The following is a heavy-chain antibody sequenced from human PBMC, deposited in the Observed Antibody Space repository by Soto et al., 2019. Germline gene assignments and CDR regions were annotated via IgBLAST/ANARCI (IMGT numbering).Heavy chain of an antibody. V-gene: IGHV2-26*01. CDR3: ARRHLAVAISPWFDP. CDR1: GLSITDSEMG. J-gene: IGHJ5*02. Sequence: QVTLKESGPVLVKPTETLTLRCTVSGLSITDSEMGVSWIRQPPGQPLEWLAHIDSSGEKSYRTFLKSRLAISTDTSKSQIVLTMTNMDPADTATYYCARRHLAVAISPWFDPLGQGIPVTVSS. CDR2: IDSSGEK.